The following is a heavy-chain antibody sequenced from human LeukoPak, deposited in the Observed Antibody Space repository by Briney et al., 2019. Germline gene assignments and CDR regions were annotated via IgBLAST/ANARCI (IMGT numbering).Heavy chain of an antibody. CDR1: GFTFSTYA. Sequence: GGSLRLSCAASGFTFSTYAMSWVRQAPGKGPEWVSGLSGSGASTLYADSVRGRFTISRDNSKNTLYLQMNSLRAEDTAVYYCAKRLGPFSSTSREWFFDSWGQEPLVTVSS. V-gene: IGHV3-23*01. CDR3: AKRLGPFSSTSREWFFDS. CDR2: LSGSGAST. D-gene: IGHD3-3*01. J-gene: IGHJ4*01.